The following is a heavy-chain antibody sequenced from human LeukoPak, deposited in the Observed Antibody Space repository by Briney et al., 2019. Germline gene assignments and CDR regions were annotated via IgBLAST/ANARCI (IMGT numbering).Heavy chain of an antibody. J-gene: IGHJ4*02. CDR1: GFTFSSYW. CDR2: IKQDGSEK. D-gene: IGHD2-2*01. CDR3: AKGPLRGTAAAIDY. V-gene: IGHV3-7*01. Sequence: GGSLRLSCAASGFTFSSYWMSWVRQAPGKGLEWVANIKQDGSEKYYVDSVKGRFTISRDISTDTLWLQMDSLRTEDTAVYYCAKGPLRGTAAAIDYWGQGTLVTVSS.